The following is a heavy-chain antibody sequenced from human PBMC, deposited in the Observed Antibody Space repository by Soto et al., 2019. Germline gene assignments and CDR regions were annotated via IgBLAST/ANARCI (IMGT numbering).Heavy chain of an antibody. CDR3: ARAYMRRLLELRSLYYYYMDV. Sequence: SETLSLTCAVYGGSFSGYYWSWIRQPPGKGLEWIGEINHSGSTNYNPSLKSRVTISVDTSKNQFSLKLSSVTAADTAVYYCARAYMRRLLELRSLYYYYMDVWGKGTTVTVSS. CDR2: INHSGST. V-gene: IGHV4-34*01. CDR1: GGSFSGYY. J-gene: IGHJ6*03. D-gene: IGHD1-26*01.